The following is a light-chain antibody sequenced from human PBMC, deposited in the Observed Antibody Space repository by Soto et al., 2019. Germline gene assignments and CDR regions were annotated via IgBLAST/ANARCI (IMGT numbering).Light chain of an antibody. V-gene: IGLV4-69*01. CDR1: SGHSTYA. CDR3: QTWGASVV. J-gene: IGLJ2*01. Sequence: QSVLTQSPSASASLGASVRLTCTLSSGHSTYAVAWHQQKPEKGPRYLMKLNSDGSHNKGDGIPDRFSGSSSGADRYLTISSLQSEDEADYYCQTWGASVVFGGGTQLTVL. CDR2: LNSDGSH.